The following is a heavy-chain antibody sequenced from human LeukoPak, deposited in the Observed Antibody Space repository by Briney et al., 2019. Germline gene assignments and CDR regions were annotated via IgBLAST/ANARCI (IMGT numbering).Heavy chain of an antibody. Sequence: GGSLRLSCAASGFTFSSHWMSWVRQAPGKGLEWVANIKQDGSEKYYVDSVKGRFTISRDNAKNSLYLQMNSLRAEDTAVYYCARAYYDILAHFDYWGQGTLVTVSS. CDR2: IKQDGSEK. V-gene: IGHV3-7*04. J-gene: IGHJ4*02. CDR3: ARAYYDILAHFDY. CDR1: GFTFSSHW. D-gene: IGHD3-9*01.